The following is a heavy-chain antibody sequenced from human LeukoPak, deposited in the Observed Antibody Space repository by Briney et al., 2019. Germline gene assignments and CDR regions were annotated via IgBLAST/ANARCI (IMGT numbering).Heavy chain of an antibody. D-gene: IGHD3-9*01. CDR2: ISYDGTKT. CDR1: GFTFSNYA. V-gene: IGHV3-30*04. CDR3: ARDERGWVGQELLIGDK. Sequence: GGSLRLSCAASGFTFSNYAMNWVRQAPPKGLEWVAIISYDGTKTYVTDAVKGRFNLSRENSKNTVYLQMTSMRDEDTAVYYCARDERGWVGQELLIGDKWGQGTLVTVSS. J-gene: IGHJ4*02.